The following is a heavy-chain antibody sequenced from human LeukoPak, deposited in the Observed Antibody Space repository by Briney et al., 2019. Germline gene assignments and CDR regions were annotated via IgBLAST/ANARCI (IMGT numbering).Heavy chain of an antibody. J-gene: IGHJ4*02. D-gene: IGHD6-19*01. CDR1: GGSISSSSYY. V-gene: IGHV4-39*01. CDR3: VRSYSSGWYVSGNPDY. Sequence: SETLSLTCTVSGGSISSSSYYWGWIRQPPGKGLEWIGSIYYSGSTYYNPSLKSRVTISVDTSKNQFSLKLSSVTAADTAVYYCVRSYSSGWYVSGNPDYWGQGTLVTVSS. CDR2: IYYSGST.